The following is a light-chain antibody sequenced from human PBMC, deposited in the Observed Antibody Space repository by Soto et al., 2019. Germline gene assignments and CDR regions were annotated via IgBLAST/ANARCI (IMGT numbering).Light chain of an antibody. J-gene: IGKJ2*01. CDR3: QQSYSTPYT. CDR1: QSISSY. CDR2: AAS. Sequence: QXPSSLSASVGDRVTITCRASQSISSYLNWYQQKPGKAPXXLIYAASSLQSGVPSRFSGRGSGTDFTLTISSLQPEDFATYYCQQSYSTPYTFGQGTKLEIK. V-gene: IGKV1-39*01.